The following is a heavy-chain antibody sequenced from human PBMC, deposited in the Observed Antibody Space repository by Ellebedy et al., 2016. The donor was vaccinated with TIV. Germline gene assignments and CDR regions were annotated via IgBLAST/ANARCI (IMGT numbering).Heavy chain of an antibody. V-gene: IGHV3-23*01. Sequence: GGSLRLXCAASGFTFSSYAMSWVRQAPGKGLEWVSAISGSGGSTYYADSVKGRFTISRDNSKNTLYLQMNSQSAEDTALYYCANDGSGYPTTPYYYYYMDVWGKGTTVTVSS. CDR2: ISGSGGST. J-gene: IGHJ6*03. CDR3: ANDGSGYPTTPYYYYYMDV. D-gene: IGHD3-3*01. CDR1: GFTFSSYA.